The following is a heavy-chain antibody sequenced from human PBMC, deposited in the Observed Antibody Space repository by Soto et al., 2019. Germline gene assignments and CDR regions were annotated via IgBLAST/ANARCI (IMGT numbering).Heavy chain of an antibody. D-gene: IGHD3-10*01. Sequence: QVQLQQWGAGLLKPSETLSLTCAVYGGSFSGYYWSWIRQPPGKGLEWIGEINHSGSTNYNPSLKSRVTISVDTSKNQFSLKLSSVTAADTAVYYCARDAKRLLWFGELSPRAHAFDIWGQGTMVTVSS. V-gene: IGHV4-34*01. J-gene: IGHJ3*02. CDR1: GGSFSGYY. CDR2: INHSGST. CDR3: ARDAKRLLWFGELSPRAHAFDI.